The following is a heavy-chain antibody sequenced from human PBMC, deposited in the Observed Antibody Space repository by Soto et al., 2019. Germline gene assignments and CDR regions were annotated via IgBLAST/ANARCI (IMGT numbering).Heavy chain of an antibody. D-gene: IGHD3-3*01. J-gene: IGHJ5*02. Sequence: QVQLQESGPGLVKPSETLSLTCTVSGGSISSYYWSWIRQPPGKGLGWIGYIYYSGSTKYNPSLESRATISVDTPKNQFSLKLSSVTAADTAVYYCARDRDFWSGYLTGGFDPWGQGTLVTVSS. CDR2: IYYSGST. CDR1: GGSISSYY. CDR3: ARDRDFWSGYLTGGFDP. V-gene: IGHV4-59*01.